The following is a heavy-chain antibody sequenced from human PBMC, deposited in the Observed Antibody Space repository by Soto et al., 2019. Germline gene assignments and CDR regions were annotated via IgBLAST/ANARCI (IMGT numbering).Heavy chain of an antibody. D-gene: IGHD1-1*01. CDR1: GFIFSKYW. V-gene: IGHV3-74*01. CDR3: AKDLTWNQADY. Sequence: GGSLRLSCEASGFIFSKYWMHWVRQTPGTGLVWVSRISNDGSITNYADSVKGRFTISRDNAKNTLYLQMNSLRAEDTAVYYCAKDLTWNQADYWGQGALVTVSS. J-gene: IGHJ4*02. CDR2: ISNDGSIT.